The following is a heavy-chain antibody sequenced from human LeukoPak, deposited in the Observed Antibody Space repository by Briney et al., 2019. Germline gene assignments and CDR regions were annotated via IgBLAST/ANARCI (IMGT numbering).Heavy chain of an antibody. D-gene: IGHD3-3*01. V-gene: IGHV1-46*01. CDR2: INPSVGST. J-gene: IGHJ4*02. Sequence: GASVKVSCRASGYTFTSRYMHWVRQAPGQGLEWMGVINPSVGSTSYPQKFQGRVTMSRDTSTSTVYMELSSLKSEDTAVYYCAAPGASGFVGNFWSGPLDFWGQGALVTVSS. CDR1: GYTFTSRY. CDR3: AAPGASGFVGNFWSGPLDF.